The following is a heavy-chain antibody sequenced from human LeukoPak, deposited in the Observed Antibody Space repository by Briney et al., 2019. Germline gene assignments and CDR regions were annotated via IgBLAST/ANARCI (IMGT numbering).Heavy chain of an antibody. CDR1: GGSISSYY. V-gene: IGHV4-4*07. CDR3: ARDEYYYGSGSYYPLYY. Sequence: SETLSLTCTVSGGSISSYYWSWIRQPAGKGLEWIGRIYTSGTTNYNPSLKSRVTMSVDTSKNQFSLKLSSVTAADTAVYYCARDEYYYGSGSYYPLYYWGQGTLVTVSS. D-gene: IGHD3-10*01. J-gene: IGHJ4*02. CDR2: IYTSGTT.